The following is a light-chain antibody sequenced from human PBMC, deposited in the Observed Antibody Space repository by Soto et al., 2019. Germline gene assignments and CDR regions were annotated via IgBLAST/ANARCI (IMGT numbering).Light chain of an antibody. CDR1: QSISSF. CDR3: QQSYSTPPFT. J-gene: IGKJ2*01. Sequence: DIQLTQSPSSLSASVGDRVTITCRASQSISSFLNWYQQKPGKAPKLLIYAASSLQSGVPSRFSGSGSGTDFTLTISSLQPEAFATYYCQQSYSTPPFTFGQGTKLE. CDR2: AAS. V-gene: IGKV1-39*01.